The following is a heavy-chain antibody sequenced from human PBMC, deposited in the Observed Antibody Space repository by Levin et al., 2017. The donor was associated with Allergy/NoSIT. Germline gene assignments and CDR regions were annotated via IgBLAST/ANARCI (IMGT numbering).Heavy chain of an antibody. D-gene: IGHD2-2*01. V-gene: IGHV3-30*03. Sequence: GESLKISCAASGFTFSSYGMHWVRQAPGKGLEWVAVISYDGSNKYYADSVKGRFTISRDNSKNTLYLQMNSLRAEDTAVYYCASYCSSTSCYDYWGQGTLVTVSS. CDR3: ASYCSSTSCYDY. CDR1: GFTFSSYG. CDR2: ISYDGSNK. J-gene: IGHJ4*02.